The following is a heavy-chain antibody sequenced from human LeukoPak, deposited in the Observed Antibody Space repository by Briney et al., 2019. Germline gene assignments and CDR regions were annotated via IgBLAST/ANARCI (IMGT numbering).Heavy chain of an antibody. V-gene: IGHV3-9*01. CDR3: AKDRGYDSSGWTNDY. D-gene: IGHD3-22*01. CDR2: ISWNSGSI. Sequence: PGRSLRLSCAASRFTFDDYAMHWVRHAPGKGLEWVSGISWNSGSIGYADSVKGRFTISRDNAKNSLYLQMNSLRAEDTALYYCAKDRGYDSSGWTNDYWGQGTLVTVSS. J-gene: IGHJ4*02. CDR1: RFTFDDYA.